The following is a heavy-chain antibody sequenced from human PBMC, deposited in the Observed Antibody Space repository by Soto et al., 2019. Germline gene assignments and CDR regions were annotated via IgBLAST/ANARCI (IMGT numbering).Heavy chain of an antibody. V-gene: IGHV4-30-2*01. CDR2: IYHSGST. J-gene: IGHJ4*02. D-gene: IGHD4-17*01. CDR3: ARGVTTVTTFDY. Sequence: QLQLQESGSGLVKPSQTLSLTCAVSGGSISSGGYSCNWIRQPPGKGLEWIGYIYHSGSTYYNPSLQSRVTISVDRSKIQFSLKLSSVTAADTAVYYCARGVTTVTTFDYWGQGTLVTVSS. CDR1: GGSISSGGYS.